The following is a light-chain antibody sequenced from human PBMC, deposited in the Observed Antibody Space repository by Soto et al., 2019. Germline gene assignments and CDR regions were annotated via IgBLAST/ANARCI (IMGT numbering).Light chain of an antibody. CDR3: QQYNSWAWT. J-gene: IGKJ1*01. V-gene: IGKV3-15*01. Sequence: ERVITQSPATLSVSPGERATLSCRASQSVSSNLAWYQQKPGQAPRLLIYGASTRATGIPARFSGSGSGTEFTLTISSLQSEDFAVYYCQQYNSWAWTLGQGTKVDIK. CDR2: GAS. CDR1: QSVSSN.